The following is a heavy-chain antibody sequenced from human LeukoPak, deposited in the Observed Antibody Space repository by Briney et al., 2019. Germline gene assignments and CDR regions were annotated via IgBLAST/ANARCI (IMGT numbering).Heavy chain of an antibody. D-gene: IGHD5-18*01. CDR1: GGSISSYY. J-gene: IGHJ4*02. CDR2: IYYSGST. V-gene: IGHV4-59*08. Sequence: PSETLSLTCTVSGGSISSYYWSWIRQPPGKGLEWIGYIYYSGSTNYNPSLKSRVTISVDTSKNQFSLKLSSVTAADTAVYYCARHRAAMVPFDYWGRGTLVTVSS. CDR3: ARHRAAMVPFDY.